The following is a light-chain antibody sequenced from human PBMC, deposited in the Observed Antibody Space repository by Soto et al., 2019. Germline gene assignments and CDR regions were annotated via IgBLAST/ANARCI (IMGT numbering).Light chain of an antibody. CDR3: QQYGSLRM. Sequence: DIQMTQSPSTLSASVGDRVTITCRASQSINNWLAWYQQKPGKAPKLLMYDASTLEIGVPSRFSGSGSGTEFTLTISSLQPDDFATYYYQQYGSLRMFGQGTKVEVK. J-gene: IGKJ1*01. V-gene: IGKV1-5*01. CDR2: DAS. CDR1: QSINNW.